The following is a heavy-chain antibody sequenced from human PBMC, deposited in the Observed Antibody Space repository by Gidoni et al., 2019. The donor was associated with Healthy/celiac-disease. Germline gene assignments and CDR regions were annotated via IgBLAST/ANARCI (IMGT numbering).Heavy chain of an antibody. CDR3: ARGLEIGDY. J-gene: IGHJ4*02. D-gene: IGHD1-1*01. CDR2: IWYDGSNK. CDR1: GFTFSSYG. V-gene: IGHV3-33*01. Sequence: QVQLVESGGGVVQPGRPLRLSCAASGFTFSSYGMHWVRQAPGKGLGWVAVIWYDGSNKYYADSVKGRFTISRDNSKNTLYLQMNSLRAEDTAVYYCARGLEIGDYWGQGTLVTVSS.